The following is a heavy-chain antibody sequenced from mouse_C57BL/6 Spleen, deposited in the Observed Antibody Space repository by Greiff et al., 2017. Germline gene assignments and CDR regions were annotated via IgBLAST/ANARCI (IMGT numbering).Heavy chain of an antibody. Sequence: VQLQQSGPELVKPGASVKISCKASGYSFTGYYMNWVKQSPEKSLEWIGEINPSTGGTTYNQKFKAKATLTVDKSSSTAYMQLKSLTSEDSAVYSCARLGNHGAMDYWGQGTSVTVSS. J-gene: IGHJ4*01. CDR2: INPSTGGT. CDR1: GYSFTGYY. V-gene: IGHV1-42*01. CDR3: ARLGNHGAMDY.